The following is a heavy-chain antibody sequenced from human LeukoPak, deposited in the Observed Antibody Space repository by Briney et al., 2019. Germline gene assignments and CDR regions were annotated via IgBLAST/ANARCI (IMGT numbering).Heavy chain of an antibody. V-gene: IGHV3-23*01. CDR3: AKGFYGDYVLDYYYYMDV. J-gene: IGHJ6*03. CDR2: ISGSGGST. Sequence: GGSLRLSCAASGFTFSSYAMSWVRQAPGKGLEWVSAISGSGGSTYYADSVKGRFTISRDNSKNTLYLQINSLRVEDTAVYYCAKGFYGDYVLDYYYYMDVWGKGTTVTVSS. CDR1: GFTFSSYA. D-gene: IGHD4-17*01.